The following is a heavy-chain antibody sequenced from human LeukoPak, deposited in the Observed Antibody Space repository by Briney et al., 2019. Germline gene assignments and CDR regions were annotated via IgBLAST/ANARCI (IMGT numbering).Heavy chain of an antibody. D-gene: IGHD3-3*01. CDR3: AKDAERFFGVVIPPHY. CDR2: ISSSSSTI. CDR1: GFTFSSYS. Sequence: PGGSLRLSCAASGFTFSSYSMNWVRQAPGKGLEWVSYISSSSSTIYYADSVKGRFTISRDNSKNTLYLRMNSLRAEDTAVYYCAKDAERFFGVVIPPHYWGQGTLVTVSS. V-gene: IGHV3-48*01. J-gene: IGHJ4*02.